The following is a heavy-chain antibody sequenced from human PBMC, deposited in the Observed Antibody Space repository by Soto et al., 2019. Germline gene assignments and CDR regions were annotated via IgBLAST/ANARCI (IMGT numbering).Heavy chain of an antibody. J-gene: IGHJ4*02. CDR2: ISSSSSTI. CDR3: ARGSDVFSSTSWHDY. Sequence: GGSLRLSCAASGFTFSSYSMNWVRQAPGKGLEWVSYISSSSSTIYYADSVKGRFTISRDNAKNSLYLQMNSLRDEDTAVYYCARGSDVFSSTSWHDYWGQGTLVTVSS. D-gene: IGHD2-2*01. CDR1: GFTFSSYS. V-gene: IGHV3-48*02.